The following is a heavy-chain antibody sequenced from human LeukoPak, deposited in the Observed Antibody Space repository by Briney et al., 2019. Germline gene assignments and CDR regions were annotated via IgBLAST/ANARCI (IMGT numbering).Heavy chain of an antibody. J-gene: IGHJ4*02. V-gene: IGHV3-11*01. Sequence: GGSLRLSCAASGLTFSDYNISWIRQPPGKGLEWVSYISSGSSTTYSADSVKGRFSISRDNAENSLYLQMNSLRVEDTAVYYCARGIAARVIDYWGQGILVTVSS. CDR2: ISSGSSTT. D-gene: IGHD2-21*01. CDR1: GLTFSDYN. CDR3: ARGIAARVIDY.